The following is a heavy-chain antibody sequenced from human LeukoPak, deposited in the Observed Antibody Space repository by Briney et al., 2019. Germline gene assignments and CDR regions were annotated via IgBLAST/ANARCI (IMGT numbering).Heavy chain of an antibody. Sequence: SETLSLTCTVSGASISDNNYFWGWIRQPPGKGLEWIGTIYHGKNTYCNPSLKSRLTMSVDTSKKRFSLRLSSVTAADTAVYYCARRNVVAPSTMARAFDVWGQGTMVTVS. CDR3: ARRNVVAPSTMARAFDV. V-gene: IGHV4-39*01. CDR1: GASISDNNYF. D-gene: IGHD2-2*01. CDR2: IYHGKNT. J-gene: IGHJ3*01.